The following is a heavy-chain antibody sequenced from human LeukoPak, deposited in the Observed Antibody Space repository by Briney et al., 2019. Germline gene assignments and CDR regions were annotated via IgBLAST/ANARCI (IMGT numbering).Heavy chain of an antibody. CDR1: GFTFTHYA. CDR2: IFYDGTIQ. V-gene: IGHV3-30*03. Sequence: PGRSLRLSCAASGFTFTHYAMHWVRQTPGKGLEWVAVIFYDGTIQYYSDSVRGRSIVSRDNPKNTLYLQMNSLRAEDTAVYYCARVDTANDAFDIWGQGTMVTVSS. D-gene: IGHD5-18*01. CDR3: ARVDTANDAFDI. J-gene: IGHJ3*02.